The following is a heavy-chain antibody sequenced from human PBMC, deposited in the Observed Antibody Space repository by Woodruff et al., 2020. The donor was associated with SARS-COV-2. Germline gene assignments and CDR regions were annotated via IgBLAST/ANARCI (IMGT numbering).Heavy chain of an antibody. D-gene: IGHD3-10*01. CDR2: GST. Sequence: GSTNYNPSLKSRVTISVDTSKNQFSLKLSSVTAADTAVYYCARDVRAVRGVKDYWGQGTLVTVSS. J-gene: IGHJ4*02. V-gene: IGHV4-34*01. CDR3: ARDVRAVRGVKDY.